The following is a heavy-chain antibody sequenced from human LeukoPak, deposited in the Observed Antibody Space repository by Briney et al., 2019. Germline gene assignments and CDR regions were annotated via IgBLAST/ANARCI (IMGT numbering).Heavy chain of an antibody. CDR1: GGSISSSSYY. V-gene: IGHV4-39*07. CDR3: ARTRSTMIEAGDAFDI. CDR2: INHSGST. D-gene: IGHD3-22*01. J-gene: IGHJ3*02. Sequence: SETLSLTCTVSGGSISSSSYYWGWIRQPPGKGLEWIGEINHSGSTNYNPSLKSRVTISVDTSKNQFSLKLSSVTAADTAVYYCARTRSTMIEAGDAFDIWGQGTMVTVSS.